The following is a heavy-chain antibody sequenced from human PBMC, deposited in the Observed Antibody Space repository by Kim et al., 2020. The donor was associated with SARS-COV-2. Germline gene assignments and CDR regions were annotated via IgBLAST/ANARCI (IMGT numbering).Heavy chain of an antibody. Sequence: GGSLRLSCAASGFTFSDYYMSWIRQAPGKGLEWVSYISSSGSTIYYADSVKGRFTISRDKAKNSLYLQMNSLRAEDTAVYYCARVRGAAGPFYYYYYGMDVWGQGTTLTVSS. J-gene: IGHJ6*02. CDR3: ARVRGAAGPFYYYYYGMDV. CDR2: ISSSGSTI. CDR1: GFTFSDYY. V-gene: IGHV3-11*01. D-gene: IGHD6-13*01.